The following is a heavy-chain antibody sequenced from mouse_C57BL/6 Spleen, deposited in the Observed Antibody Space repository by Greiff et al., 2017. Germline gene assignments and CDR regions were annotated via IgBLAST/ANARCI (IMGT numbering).Heavy chain of an antibody. CDR3: ARDDYEKFAY. CDR1: GYTFTSYW. D-gene: IGHD2-4*01. Sequence: QVQLQQSGAELVKPGASVKLSCKASGYTFTSYWMHWVKQRPGQGLEWIGMIHPNSGSTNYNEKFKSKATLTVDKSSSTAYMQLSSLTSEDSAVYYCARDDYEKFAYWGQGTLVTVAA. J-gene: IGHJ3*01. V-gene: IGHV1-64*01. CDR2: IHPNSGST.